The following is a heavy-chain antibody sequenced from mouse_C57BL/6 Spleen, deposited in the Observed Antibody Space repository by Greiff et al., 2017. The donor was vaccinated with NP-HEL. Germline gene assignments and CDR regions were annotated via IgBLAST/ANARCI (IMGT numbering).Heavy chain of an antibody. V-gene: IGHV1-64*01. D-gene: IGHD1-1*01. CDR1: GYTFTSYW. Sequence: QVHVKQSGAELVKPGASVKLSCKASGYTFTSYWMHWVKQRPGQGLEWIGMIHPNSGSTNYNEKFKSKATLTVAKSSSTAYMQLSSLTSEDSAVFYCARSPDDYGSSYGFAYWGQGTLVTVSA. CDR3: ARSPDDYGSSYGFAY. CDR2: IHPNSGST. J-gene: IGHJ3*01.